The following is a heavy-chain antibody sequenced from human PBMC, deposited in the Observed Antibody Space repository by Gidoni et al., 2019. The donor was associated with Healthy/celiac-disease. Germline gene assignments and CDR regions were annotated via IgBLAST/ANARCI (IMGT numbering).Heavy chain of an antibody. J-gene: IGHJ4*02. Sequence: EVQLVESGGGLVKPGGSLRLSCAASGFTFSSYSMNWVRQAPGKGLEWVSSISSSSSYIYYADSVKGRFTISRDNAKNSLYLQMNSLRAEDTAVYYCARDKDYMDPFDYWGQGTLVTVSS. CDR2: ISSSSSYI. CDR1: GFTFSSYS. CDR3: ARDKDYMDPFDY. D-gene: IGHD3-10*01. V-gene: IGHV3-21*01.